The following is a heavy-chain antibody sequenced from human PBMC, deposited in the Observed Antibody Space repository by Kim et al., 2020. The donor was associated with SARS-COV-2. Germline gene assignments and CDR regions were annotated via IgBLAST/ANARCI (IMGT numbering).Heavy chain of an antibody. V-gene: IGHV1-2*02. J-gene: IGHJ6*03. Sequence: ASVKVSCKASGYTFTGYYMHWVRQAPGQGLEWMGWINPNSGGTNYAQKFQGRVTMTRDTSISTAYMELSRLRSDDTAVYYCARVRTSFVNYYMDVWGKGTTVTVSS. CDR2: INPNSGGT. D-gene: IGHD2-2*01. CDR1: GYTFTGYY. CDR3: ARVRTSFVNYYMDV.